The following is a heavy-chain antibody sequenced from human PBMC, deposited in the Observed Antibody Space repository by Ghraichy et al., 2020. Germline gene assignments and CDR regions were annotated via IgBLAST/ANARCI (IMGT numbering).Heavy chain of an antibody. Sequence: GSLRLSCTVSGGSISSYYWSWIRQPPGKGLEWIGYIYYSGSTNYNPSLKSRVTISVDTSKNQFSLKLSSVTAADTAGYYWASSGDYGDYVGAFDIWGQGTMVTVSS. V-gene: IGHV4-59*08. D-gene: IGHD4-17*01. CDR3: ASSGDYGDYVGAFDI. J-gene: IGHJ3*02. CDR1: GGSISSYY. CDR2: IYYSGST.